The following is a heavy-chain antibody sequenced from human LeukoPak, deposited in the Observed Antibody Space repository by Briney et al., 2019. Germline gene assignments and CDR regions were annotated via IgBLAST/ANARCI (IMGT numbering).Heavy chain of an antibody. V-gene: IGHV1-69*04. CDR1: GGTFSSYA. J-gene: IGHJ6*02. CDR3: ARVSTPGGTYASSGWYPSIYGMDV. CDR2: IIPILGIA. D-gene: IGHD6-19*01. Sequence: GSSVKVSCKASGGTFSSYAISWVRQAPGQGLEWMGGIIPILGIANYAQKFQGRVTITADKSTSTAYMELSSLRSEDTAVYYCARVSTPGGTYASSGWYPSIYGMDVWGQGTTVTVSS.